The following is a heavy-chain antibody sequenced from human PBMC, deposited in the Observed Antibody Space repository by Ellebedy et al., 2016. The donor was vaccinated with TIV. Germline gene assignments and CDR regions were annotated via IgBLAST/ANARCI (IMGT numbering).Heavy chain of an antibody. D-gene: IGHD3-10*01. CDR3: ARHSGSGSYYKQTPDY. CDR2: IYYSGST. CDR1: GCSISSSSYY. V-gene: IGHV4-39*01. J-gene: IGHJ4*02. Sequence: SETLSLTCTVSGCSISSSSYYWGWIRQPPGKGLEWIGSIYYSGSTYYNPSLKSRVTISVDTSKNQFSLKLSSVTAADTAVYYCARHSGSGSYYKQTPDYWGQGTLVTVSS.